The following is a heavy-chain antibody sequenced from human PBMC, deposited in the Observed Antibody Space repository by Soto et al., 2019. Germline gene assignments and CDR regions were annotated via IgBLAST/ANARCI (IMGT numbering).Heavy chain of an antibody. D-gene: IGHD2-21*01. Sequence: SETLSLTCTLAGSSISSGVYYWSWIRQHPGKGLEWIGYIYYSGSTYYNPSLKSRVTISVDTSKNQFSLKLSSVTAADTAVYYCAASCVGCGGFNYYGMDVWGQGTTVTVS. CDR2: IYYSGST. CDR1: GSSISSGVYY. CDR3: AASCVGCGGFNYYGMDV. V-gene: IGHV4-31*03. J-gene: IGHJ6*02.